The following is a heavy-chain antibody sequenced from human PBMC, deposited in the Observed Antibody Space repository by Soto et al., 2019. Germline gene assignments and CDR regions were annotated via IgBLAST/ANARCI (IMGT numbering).Heavy chain of an antibody. CDR2: IIPIFGTA. D-gene: IGHD2-2*01. CDR1: GGTFSSYA. CDR3: ARGRYCSSTSCSLYYYYGMDV. J-gene: IGHJ6*02. V-gene: IGHV1-69*13. Sequence: GASVKVSCKASGGTFSSYAISWVRQAPGQGLEWMGGIIPIFGTANYAQKFQGRVTITADESTSTAYMELSSLRSEDTAVYYCARGRYCSSTSCSLYYYYGMDVWGQGTTVTVSS.